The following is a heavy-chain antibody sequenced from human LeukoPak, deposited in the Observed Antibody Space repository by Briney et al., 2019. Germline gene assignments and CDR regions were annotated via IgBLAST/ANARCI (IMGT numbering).Heavy chain of an antibody. CDR3: ARDRGGYENYYYYGMDV. CDR2: ISYDGSNK. Sequence: GSLRLSCAASGFTFSSYAMHWVRQAPGKGLEWVAVISYDGSNKYYADSVKGRFTISRDNSKNTLYLQMNSLRAEDTAVYYCARDRGGYENYYYYGMDVWGQGTTVTVSS. CDR1: GFTFSSYA. J-gene: IGHJ6*02. D-gene: IGHD5-12*01. V-gene: IGHV3-30*04.